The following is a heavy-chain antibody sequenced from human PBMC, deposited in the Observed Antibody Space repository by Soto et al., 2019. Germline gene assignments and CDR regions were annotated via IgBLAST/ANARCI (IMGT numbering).Heavy chain of an antibody. D-gene: IGHD1-1*01. J-gene: IGHJ6*01. CDR1: GYTVGDYA. CDR3: AEALDQSYYDDMDV. V-gene: IGHV3-43D*04. Sequence: GGTLRLAFAADGYTVGDYAMDFERQAQGKGLPYLSLTSCDGGSTYFANSVKGRFTISRDTSKTSLYLQMNSLSAVGATLAYYAEALDQSYYDDMDV. CDR2: TSCDGGST.